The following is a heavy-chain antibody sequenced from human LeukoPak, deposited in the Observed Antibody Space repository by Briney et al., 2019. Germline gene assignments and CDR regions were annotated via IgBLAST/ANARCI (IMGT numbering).Heavy chain of an antibody. CDR1: GDSVSSNCAA. V-gene: IGHV6-1*01. J-gene: IGHJ6*02. CDR2: TYYRSKWYN. CDR3: ARAYGSGSYYYYYGMDV. Sequence: SQTLSLTCAISGDSVSSNCAAWNWIRQSPSRGLEWLGRTYYRSKWYNDYAVSVKRRITINPDTSKNQFSLQLNSVTPEDTAVYYCARAYGSGSYYYYYGMDVWGQGTTVTVSS. D-gene: IGHD3-10*01.